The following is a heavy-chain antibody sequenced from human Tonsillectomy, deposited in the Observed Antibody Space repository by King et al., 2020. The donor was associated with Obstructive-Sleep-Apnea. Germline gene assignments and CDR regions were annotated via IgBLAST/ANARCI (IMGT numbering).Heavy chain of an antibody. CDR3: ARGLYSSSWYDYYYYGMDV. Sequence: VQLQQWGAGLLKPSETLSLPCAVYGGSFSGYYWSWIRQPPGKGLEWIGEINHSGSTNYNPSLKSRVTISVDTSKNQFSLKLSSVTAADTAVYYCARGLYSSSWYDYYYYGMDVWGQGTTVTVSS. J-gene: IGHJ6*02. D-gene: IGHD6-13*01. CDR1: GGSFSGYY. CDR2: INHSGST. V-gene: IGHV4-34*01.